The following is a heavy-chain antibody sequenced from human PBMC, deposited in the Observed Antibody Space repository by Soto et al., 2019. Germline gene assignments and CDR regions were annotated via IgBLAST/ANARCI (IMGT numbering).Heavy chain of an antibody. CDR2: VFYTGRA. CDR3: ARDGDGRMTTNPYYYNGMDV. J-gene: IGHJ6*02. V-gene: IGHV4-59*01. CDR1: VCSLGIYY. Sequence: PSETLSITCTVSVCSLGIYYLSWIRQPPVKGLEWIGYVFYTGRANYNASLKSRVSISLDTSNYQFSLKLSSVTAADTAVYYCARDGDGRMTTNPYYYNGMDVWGPGTTVTVSS. D-gene: IGHD4-4*01.